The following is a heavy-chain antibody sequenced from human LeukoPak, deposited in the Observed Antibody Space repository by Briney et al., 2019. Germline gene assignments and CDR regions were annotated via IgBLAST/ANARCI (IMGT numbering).Heavy chain of an antibody. CDR2: INTDGTST. CDR3: ASSDTAMAPHY. D-gene: IGHD5-18*01. CDR1: GFTFSTYW. J-gene: IGHJ4*02. V-gene: IGHV3-74*01. Sequence: PGGSLRLSCVASGFTFSTYWMHWVRQAPGKGLVWVSRINTDGTSTTYADSVKGRFTISRDNAKNTLYLQMNSLRAEDTAVYYCASSDTAMAPHYWGQGTLVTVSS.